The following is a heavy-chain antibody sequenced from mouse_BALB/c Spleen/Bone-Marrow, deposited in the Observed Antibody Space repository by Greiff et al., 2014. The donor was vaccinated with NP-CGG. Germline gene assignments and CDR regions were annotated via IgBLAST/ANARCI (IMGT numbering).Heavy chain of an antibody. CDR2: INPGSGGT. Sequence: QVQLQQSGAELVRPGTSVKVSCKASGYAFTNYLIEWVKQRPGQGLEWIGVINPGSGGTNYNEKFKGKATLTADKSSSTAYMQLSSLTSDDSAVYFCARGDYYGSSYWFAYWGQGTLVTVSA. CDR3: ARGDYYGSSYWFAY. J-gene: IGHJ3*01. D-gene: IGHD1-1*01. CDR1: GYAFTNYL. V-gene: IGHV1-54*01.